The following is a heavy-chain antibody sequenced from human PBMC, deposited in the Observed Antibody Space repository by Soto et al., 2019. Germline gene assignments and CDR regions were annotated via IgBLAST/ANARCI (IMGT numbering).Heavy chain of an antibody. J-gene: IGHJ4*01. Sequence: ASVKVSCKASGYTFTGYYKHWERQAPGQGLEWMGWINPNSGGTNYAQKFQGWVTMTRDTSISTAYMELSRLRSDDTAVYYCARFGIAVADGFDYWGQGTLVSRSS. V-gene: IGHV1-2*04. CDR3: ARFGIAVADGFDY. CDR2: INPNSGGT. D-gene: IGHD6-19*01. CDR1: GYTFTGYY.